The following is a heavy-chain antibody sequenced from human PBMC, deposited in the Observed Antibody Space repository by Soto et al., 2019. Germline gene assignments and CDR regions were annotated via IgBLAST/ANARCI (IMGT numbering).Heavy chain of an antibody. CDR1: GFTFRSYF. V-gene: IGHV3-11*01. Sequence: GGSLRLSCEASGFTFRSYFMNWVRQAPGKGLQWVAHTGSTGGTIYYADSVKGRFAVSRDNAKNSLYLQLNSLRVDDTAIYYCARDGGEYYLDVWGQGTAVTVSS. J-gene: IGHJ4*02. CDR2: TGSTGGTI. CDR3: ARDGGEYYLDV. D-gene: IGHD4-17*01.